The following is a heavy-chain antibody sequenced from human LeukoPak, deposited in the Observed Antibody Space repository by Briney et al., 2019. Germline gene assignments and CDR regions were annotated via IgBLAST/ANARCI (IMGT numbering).Heavy chain of an antibody. CDR3: TREKSGTIVGY. CDR1: GGSFSGYY. Sequence: PSETLSLTCAVYGGSFSGYYWSWIRQPPGKGLEWIGEINHSGSTNYNPSLKSRVTMSVDMSNNQFSLKLNSVTAADTAVYFCTREKSGTIVGYWGQGTLVTVSS. J-gene: IGHJ4*02. V-gene: IGHV4-34*01. D-gene: IGHD6-13*01. CDR2: INHSGST.